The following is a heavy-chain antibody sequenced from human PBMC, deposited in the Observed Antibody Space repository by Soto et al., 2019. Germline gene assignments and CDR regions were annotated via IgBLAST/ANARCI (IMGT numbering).Heavy chain of an antibody. CDR1: GGTFTSDA. V-gene: IGHV1-69*13. CDR2: ITPVFETP. D-gene: IGHD5-12*01. CDR3: ARAIHGYNYRVDF. Sequence: SVKVSCKVSGGTFTSDAISWVRQAPGQGLEWMGGITPVFETPNYAQKFQGRVTITADESTESTGTAYMELSGLTSDDTAVYYCARAIHGYNYRVDFWGQGTTVTVSS. J-gene: IGHJ6*02.